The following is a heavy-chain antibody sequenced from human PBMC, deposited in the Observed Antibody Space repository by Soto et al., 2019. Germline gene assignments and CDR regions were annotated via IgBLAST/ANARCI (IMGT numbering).Heavy chain of an antibody. CDR1: GFTFSSYA. CDR3: AKLGSRSVVPAAIPFDY. Sequence: EVQLLESGGGLVQPGGSLRLSCAASGFTFSSYAMSWVRQAPGKGLEWVSAISGSGGSTYYADSVKGRFTISRDNSKNTLYLQMNSLRAEDTAVYYCAKLGSRSVVPAAIPFDYWGQPTLVTVSS. CDR2: ISGSGGST. J-gene: IGHJ4*02. V-gene: IGHV3-23*01. D-gene: IGHD2-2*01.